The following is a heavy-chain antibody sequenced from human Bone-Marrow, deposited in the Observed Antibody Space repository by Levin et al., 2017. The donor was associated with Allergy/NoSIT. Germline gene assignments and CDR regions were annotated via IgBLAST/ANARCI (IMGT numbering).Heavy chain of an antibody. J-gene: IGHJ4*02. Sequence: SGGSLRLSCAASGLPFSNYGMNWVRQAPGTGLKWLSYISGSSVTMFYADSVKGRFTISRDNAKNSLFLQMDSLRDEDTGVYYCVATNGNSHYWGQGTLVTVSS. D-gene: IGHD2-8*01. V-gene: IGHV3-48*02. CDR1: GLPFSNYG. CDR3: VATNGNSHY. CDR2: ISGSSVTM.